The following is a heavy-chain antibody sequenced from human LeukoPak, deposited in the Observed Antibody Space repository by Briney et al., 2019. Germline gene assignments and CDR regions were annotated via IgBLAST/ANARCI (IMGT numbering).Heavy chain of an antibody. Sequence: GGSLRLSCAASGFTFSSYGMHWVRQAPGKGLEWVAVISYDGSNKYYADSVKGRFTISRDNSKNTLYLQMNSLRAEDTAVYYCAKELPGAPGYSSGWYLGSGIDYWGQGTLVTVSS. J-gene: IGHJ4*02. CDR1: GFTFSSYG. CDR3: AKELPGAPGYSSGWYLGSGIDY. V-gene: IGHV3-30*18. CDR2: ISYDGSNK. D-gene: IGHD6-19*01.